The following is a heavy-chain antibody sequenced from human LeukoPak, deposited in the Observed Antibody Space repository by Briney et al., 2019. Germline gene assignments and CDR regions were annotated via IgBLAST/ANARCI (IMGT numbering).Heavy chain of an antibody. Sequence: GGSLRLSCAASGFTFSDYYMSWIRQAPGKGLEWVSYISSSGSTIYYADSVKGRFTISRDNAKNSLYLQMNSLRAEDTAVYYCASSNHSSGWYYFDYWGQGTLVTVSS. V-gene: IGHV3-11*04. CDR3: ASSNHSSGWYYFDY. D-gene: IGHD6-19*01. CDR1: GFTFSDYY. J-gene: IGHJ4*02. CDR2: ISSSGSTI.